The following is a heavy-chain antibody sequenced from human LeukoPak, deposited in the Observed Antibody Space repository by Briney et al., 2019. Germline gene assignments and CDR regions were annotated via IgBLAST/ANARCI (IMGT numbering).Heavy chain of an antibody. D-gene: IGHD1-26*01. CDR1: GFTFSSYE. V-gene: IGHV3-30*03. CDR2: ISYDGSNK. Sequence: TGGSLRLSCAASGFTFSSYEMNWVRQAPGKGLEWVAVISYDGSNKYYADSVKGRFTISRDNSRDTLYLQMDSLRVEDTAVYYCARDQKWEILGLFDYWGQGTLVTVSS. CDR3: ARDQKWEILGLFDY. J-gene: IGHJ4*02.